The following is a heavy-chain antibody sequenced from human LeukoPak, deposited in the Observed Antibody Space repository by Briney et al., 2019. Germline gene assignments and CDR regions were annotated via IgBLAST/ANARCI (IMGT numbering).Heavy chain of an antibody. CDR1: GYTFTSYG. D-gene: IGHD4/OR15-4a*01. CDR2: IIAYNGNT. V-gene: IGHV1-18*01. CDR3: ARVVGGAPTNSDDAFDI. J-gene: IGHJ3*02. Sequence: ASVKVSCKASGYTFTSYGISWVRRAPGQGLEWMGWIIAYNGNTNYAQKLQARATMTTDTSTSTAYMELRSLRSDDTAVYYCARVVGGAPTNSDDAFDIWGQGTMVTVSS.